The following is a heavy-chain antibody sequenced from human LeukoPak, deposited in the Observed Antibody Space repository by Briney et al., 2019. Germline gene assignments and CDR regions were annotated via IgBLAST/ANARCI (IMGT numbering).Heavy chain of an antibody. V-gene: IGHV4-59*01. J-gene: IGHJ6*03. CDR2: IYYSGST. CDR1: GGSISSYY. CDR3: ARDRGNGRRDGYNHYYYYYMDV. Sequence: PSETPSLTCTVSGGSISSYYWSWVRQPPGKGLEWIGYIYYSGSTNYNPSLKSRVTISVDTSKNQFSLKLSSVTAADTAVYYCARDRGNGRRDGYNHYYYYYMDVWGKGTTVTVSS. D-gene: IGHD5-24*01.